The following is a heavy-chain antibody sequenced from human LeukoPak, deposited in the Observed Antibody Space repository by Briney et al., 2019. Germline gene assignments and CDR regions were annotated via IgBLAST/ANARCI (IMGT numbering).Heavy chain of an antibody. D-gene: IGHD5-12*01. CDR1: GFTFSSYW. J-gene: IGHJ4*02. CDR2: IKQDGSEK. Sequence: GGSLRLSCAASGFTFSSYWMSWVRQAPGKGLERVANIKQDGSEKYYVDSVKGRFTISRDNAKNSLYLQMNSLRAEDTAVYYCARLGGYGSYYFDYWGQGTLVTVSS. CDR3: ARLGGYGSYYFDY. V-gene: IGHV3-7*01.